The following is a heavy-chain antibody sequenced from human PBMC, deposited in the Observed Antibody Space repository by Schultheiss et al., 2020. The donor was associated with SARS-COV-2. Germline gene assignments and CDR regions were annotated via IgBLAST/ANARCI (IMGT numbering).Heavy chain of an antibody. Sequence: GGSLRLSCAASGFTFSSYAMSWVRQAPGKGLEWVSSISSSSSYIYYADSVKGRFTISRDNAKNSLYLQMNSLRAEDTAVYYCARRTMLAFDYWGQGTLVTVSS. CDR1: GFTFSSYA. CDR3: ARRTMLAFDY. CDR2: ISSSSSYI. D-gene: IGHD1-14*01. V-gene: IGHV3-21*01. J-gene: IGHJ4*02.